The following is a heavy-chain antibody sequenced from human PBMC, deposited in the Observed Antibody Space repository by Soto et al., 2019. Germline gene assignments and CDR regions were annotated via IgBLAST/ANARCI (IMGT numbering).Heavy chain of an antibody. V-gene: IGHV3-23*01. CDR2: ISGSGGST. J-gene: IGHJ5*02. CDR1: GFTFSSYA. D-gene: IGHD1-26*01. CDR3: AIHPEGELLNWFDP. Sequence: GGSLRLSCAASGFTFSSYAMSWVRQAPGKGLEWVSAISGSGGSTYYADSVKGRFTISRDNSKNTLYLQMNSLRAEDTAVYYCAIHPEGELLNWFDPWCQGTLVTVSS.